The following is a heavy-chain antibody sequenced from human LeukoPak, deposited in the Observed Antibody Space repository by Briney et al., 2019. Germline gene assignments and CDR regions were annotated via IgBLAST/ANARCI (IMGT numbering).Heavy chain of an antibody. CDR2: IIPIFGTA. CDR3: ASRVLNDYGDYYYGMDV. D-gene: IGHD4-17*01. Sequence: SVKVSCKASGGTFSSYAISWVRQAPGQGLEWMGGIIPIFGTANYAQKSQGRVTITADESTSTAYMELSSLRSEDTAVYYCASRVLNDYGDYYYGMDVWGQGTTVTVSS. J-gene: IGHJ6*02. V-gene: IGHV1-69*13. CDR1: GGTFSSYA.